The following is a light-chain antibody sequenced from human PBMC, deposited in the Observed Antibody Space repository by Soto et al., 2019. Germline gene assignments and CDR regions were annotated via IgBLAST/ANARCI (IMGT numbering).Light chain of an antibody. V-gene: IGKV1-9*01. Sequence: IHLTQSPSSLSASVGDRVTITCRASQGINSFLAWYQQKPGKAPKLLINAASTLQHGVPSRFSCSGSGTDFTLTISSLQPEDFATYYCQQLSTYPLTFGGGTKVEIK. CDR2: AAS. CDR1: QGINSF. J-gene: IGKJ4*01. CDR3: QQLSTYPLT.